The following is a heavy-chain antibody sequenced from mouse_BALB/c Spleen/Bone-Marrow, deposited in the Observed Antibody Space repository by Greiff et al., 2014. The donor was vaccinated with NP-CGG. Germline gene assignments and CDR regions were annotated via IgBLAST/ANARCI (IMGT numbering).Heavy chain of an antibody. J-gene: IGHJ4*01. V-gene: IGHV5-4*02. CDR2: ISDGGTYT. D-gene: IGHD3-3*01. CDR3: AGTWEAMDY. CDR1: GFTFSDYY. Sequence: DVHLVESGGGLVKPGGSLKLSCAASGFTFSDYYMYWVRQTPEKRLEWVATISDGGTYTYYPDSVRERFTISRDNARNNLYLQMSSLKSEDTAMYYCAGTWEAMDYWGQGTSVTVSS.